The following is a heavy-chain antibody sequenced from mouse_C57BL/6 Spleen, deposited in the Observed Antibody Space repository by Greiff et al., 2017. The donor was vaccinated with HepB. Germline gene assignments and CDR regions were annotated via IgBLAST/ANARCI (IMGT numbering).Heavy chain of an antibody. CDR1: GYTFTSYW. D-gene: IGHD1-1*01. V-gene: IGHV1-50*01. CDR2: IDPSDSYT. Sequence: VQLQQSGAELVKPGASVKLSCKASGYTFTSYWMQWVKQRPGQGLEWIGEIDPSDSYTNYNQKFKGKATLTVDTSSSTAYMQLSSLTSEDSAVYYCARGDYGSSYAYFDVWGTGTTVTVSS. J-gene: IGHJ1*03. CDR3: ARGDYGSSYAYFDV.